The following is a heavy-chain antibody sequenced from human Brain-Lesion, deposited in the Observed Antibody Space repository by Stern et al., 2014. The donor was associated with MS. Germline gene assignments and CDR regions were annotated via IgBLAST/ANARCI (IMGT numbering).Heavy chain of an antibody. Sequence: QVQLQESGPGLVKPSQTLSLICTVSGDSINSDIHHWSWIRQPAGKGLEWIGRIYPSGSTNYTPPLKSRFTISIDTSKHFPLKLISVTAADTAVYYCARDLIRGYGLDVWGQGTTVTVSS. CDR2: IYPSGST. CDR3: ARDLIRGYGLDV. J-gene: IGHJ6*02. V-gene: IGHV4-61*02. D-gene: IGHD2-21*01. CDR1: GDSINSDIHH.